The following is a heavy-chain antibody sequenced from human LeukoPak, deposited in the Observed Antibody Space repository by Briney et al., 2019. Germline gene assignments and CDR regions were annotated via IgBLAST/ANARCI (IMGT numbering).Heavy chain of an antibody. CDR1: GGSISSYY. J-gene: IGHJ6*03. CDR3: AREWRSGSYQRNYYYYYMDV. Sequence: SETLSLTCTVSGGSISSYYWSWIRQPAGKGLEWIGRIYTSGSTNYNPSLKSRVTISVDTSKNQFSLKLSSVTAADTAVYYCAREWRSGSYQRNYYYYYMDVWGKGTTVTVSS. D-gene: IGHD1-26*01. V-gene: IGHV4-4*07. CDR2: IYTSGST.